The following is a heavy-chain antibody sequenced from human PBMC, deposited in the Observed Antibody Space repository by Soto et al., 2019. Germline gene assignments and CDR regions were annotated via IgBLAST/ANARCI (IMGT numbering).Heavy chain of an antibody. CDR3: ARSRSSAMTTSDY. Sequence: ASVKVSCKTSGYSFSDFGVTWVRQAPGEGLQWMGWSATFNHDTEYAQKLQGRVTMTTDTSTSTAYMELRSLRSDDTAVYYCARSRSSAMTTSDYWGQGTLVTVSS. J-gene: IGHJ4*02. CDR2: SATFNHDT. D-gene: IGHD4-17*01. V-gene: IGHV1-18*01. CDR1: GYSFSDFG.